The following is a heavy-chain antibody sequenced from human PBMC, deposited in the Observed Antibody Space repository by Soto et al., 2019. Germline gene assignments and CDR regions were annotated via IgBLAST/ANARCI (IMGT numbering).Heavy chain of an antibody. V-gene: IGHV3-30-3*01. CDR2: ISHDGINK. CDR3: ARGMYSSDYFVKWFEP. CDR1: GFSFSSYA. D-gene: IGHD6-19*01. Sequence: QVRLVASGGGVVQPGRSLRLSCTASGFSFSSYAMYWFRQPPGKGLEWVAVISHDGINKHYADSVKGRVTVSRDNSNHSLDLQLNSLRGEDTAMYYCARGMYSSDYFVKWFEPWGQGTLVTVSS. J-gene: IGHJ5*02.